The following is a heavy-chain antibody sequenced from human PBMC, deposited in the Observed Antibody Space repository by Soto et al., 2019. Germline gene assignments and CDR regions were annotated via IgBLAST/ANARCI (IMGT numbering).Heavy chain of an antibody. Sequence: EVQLVESGGGLVQPGGSLRLSCAASGFTFSSYSMNWVRQAPGKGLEWVSYISSSSSTIYYADSVKGRFTISRDNAKNSLELQMNSLRAEDTAVYYCARSHYYYYYMDVWGKGTTVTVSS. V-gene: IGHV3-48*01. J-gene: IGHJ6*03. CDR3: ARSHYYYYYMDV. CDR2: ISSSSSTI. CDR1: GFTFSSYS.